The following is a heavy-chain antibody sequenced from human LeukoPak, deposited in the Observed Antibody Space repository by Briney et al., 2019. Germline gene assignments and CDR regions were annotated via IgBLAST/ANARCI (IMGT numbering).Heavy chain of an antibody. D-gene: IGHD6-6*01. CDR3: ARHFAYSSSSYFDY. CDR2: VYYTGST. J-gene: IGHJ4*02. V-gene: IGHV4-59*08. Sequence: PSETLSPTCSVSGGSARNTDWSWFPKPPGKGLEGMGYVYYTGSTNYNPALKSRVTMFEDKSKNQFSLRLYSVTVADTAVYYCARHFAYSSSSYFDYWGQGSLVTVSS. CDR1: GGSARNTD.